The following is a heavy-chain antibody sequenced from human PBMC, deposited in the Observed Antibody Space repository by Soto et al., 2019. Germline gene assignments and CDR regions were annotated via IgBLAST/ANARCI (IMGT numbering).Heavy chain of an antibody. CDR3: AADRNCDSTSFYPYNFDY. V-gene: IGHV1-58*01. J-gene: IGHJ4*02. Sequence: SVKVSCKASGFTFTSSAVQWVRQARGQRLEWIGWIVVGSGNTNYAQKFQERVTITRDMSTSTTYMELSSLRSEDTAVYYCAADRNCDSTSFYPYNFDYWGQGTLVTVSS. CDR1: GFTFTSSA. D-gene: IGHD2-2*01. CDR2: IVVGSGNT.